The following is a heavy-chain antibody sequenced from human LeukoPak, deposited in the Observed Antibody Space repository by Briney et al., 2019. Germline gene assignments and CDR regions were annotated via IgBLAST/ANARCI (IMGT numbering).Heavy chain of an antibody. CDR2: INNDGTTR. D-gene: IGHD3/OR15-3a*01. CDR3: AKSSSLDLDF. V-gene: IGHV3-74*01. CDR1: GFTFDDYA. J-gene: IGHJ4*02. Sequence: GGSLRLSCAASGFTFDDYAMHWVRQAPGKGLEWVARINNDGTTRNYADSVKGRFSISRDNAKNTLFLQMSSLRADDTAVYYCAKSSSLDLDFWGQGSLVTVSA.